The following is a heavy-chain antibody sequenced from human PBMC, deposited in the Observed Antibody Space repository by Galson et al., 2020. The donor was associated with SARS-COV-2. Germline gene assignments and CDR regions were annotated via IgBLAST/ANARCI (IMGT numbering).Heavy chain of an antibody. CDR2: IRNDGSYK. CDR1: GFTFRYYG. V-gene: IGHV3-30*02. CDR3: AKDWRGPLVPVAIS. J-gene: IGHJ5*02. Sequence: GGSLRLSCAASGFTFRYYGMHWVRQTPGKGPEWVAFIRNDGSYKSYADSVKGRFTISRDNSENTLYLQMNSLRAEDTAVYYCAKDWRGPLVPVAISWGQGTLVTVSS. D-gene: IGHD2-2*02.